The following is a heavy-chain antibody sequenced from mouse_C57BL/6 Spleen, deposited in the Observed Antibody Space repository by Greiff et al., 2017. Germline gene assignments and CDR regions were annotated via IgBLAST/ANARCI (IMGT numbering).Heavy chain of an antibody. Sequence: QVQLQQSGAELVKPGASVKLSCKSSGYTFTSYWMRLVKQRPGQGLEWIGMIHPNSGSANYNEQFKNKATLTANKSSSTAYMQLSSLTSEDSAVYYCARRGAGAMDYWGQGTSVTVSS. CDR2: IHPNSGSA. J-gene: IGHJ4*01. CDR1: GYTFTSYW. CDR3: ARRGAGAMDY. V-gene: IGHV1-64*01. D-gene: IGHD4-1*01.